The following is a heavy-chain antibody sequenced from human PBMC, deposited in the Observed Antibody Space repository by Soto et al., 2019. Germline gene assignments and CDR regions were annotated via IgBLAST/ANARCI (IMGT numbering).Heavy chain of an antibody. J-gene: IGHJ4*02. CDR2: IYYSGST. D-gene: IGHD3-9*01. CDR1: GGSISSYY. Sequence: TSETLSLTCTVSGGSISSYYWSWVRQPPGKGLEWIGYIYYSGSTNYNPSLKSRVTISVDTSKNQFSLKLSSVTAADTAVYYCARMNYDILTGYYNKQYYFDYWGQGTLVTVSS. CDR3: ARMNYDILTGYYNKQYYFDY. V-gene: IGHV4-59*01.